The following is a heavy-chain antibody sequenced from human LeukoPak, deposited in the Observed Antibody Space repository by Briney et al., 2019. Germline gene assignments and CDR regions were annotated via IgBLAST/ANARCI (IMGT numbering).Heavy chain of an antibody. J-gene: IGHJ5*02. CDR2: IFYSGST. D-gene: IGHD6-19*01. V-gene: IGHV4-39*07. CDR1: SGSISTSNYY. CDR3: ARRGISGWYRNNWFDP. Sequence: PSETLSLTCTVSSGSISTSNYYWGWVRQPPGKALEWIGNIFYSGSTNYNPSLKSRVTISVDTSKNQFSLKLSSVTAADTAVYYCARRGISGWYRNNWFDPWGQGTLVTVSS.